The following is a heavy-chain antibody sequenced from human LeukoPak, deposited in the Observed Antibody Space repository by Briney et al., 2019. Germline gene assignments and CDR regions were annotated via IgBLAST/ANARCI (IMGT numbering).Heavy chain of an antibody. Sequence: GGSLRLSCAASGFTVSSNYMSWVRQAPGKGLEWVSVIYSGGSTHYADPVKGRFTISRDNFKNTLYLQMNSLRAEDTAVYYCARSAAGGGVISSPHQIDYWGQGTLVTVSS. CDR1: GFTVSSNY. D-gene: IGHD3-10*01. CDR2: IYSGGST. J-gene: IGHJ4*02. V-gene: IGHV3-53*01. CDR3: ARSAAGGGVISSPHQIDY.